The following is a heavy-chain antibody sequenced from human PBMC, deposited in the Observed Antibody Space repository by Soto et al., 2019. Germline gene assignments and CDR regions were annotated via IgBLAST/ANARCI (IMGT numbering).Heavy chain of an antibody. J-gene: IGHJ5*02. CDR2: ISGSGGST. CDR1: GFTFSSYA. Sequence: PWGSLLLSCASSGFTFSSYAMSWVRQAPGKGLEWVSAISGSGGSTYYADSVKGRFTISRDNSKNTLYLQMNSLRAEDTAVYYCAKHDAPVAVGTHNWFDPWGQGTLVTVSS. V-gene: IGHV3-23*01. D-gene: IGHD1-1*01. CDR3: AKHDAPVAVGTHNWFDP.